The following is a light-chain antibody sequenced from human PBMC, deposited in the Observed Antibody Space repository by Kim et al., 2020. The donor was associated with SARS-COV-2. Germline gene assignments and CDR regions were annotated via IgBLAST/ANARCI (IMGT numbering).Light chain of an antibody. CDR3: CSYAGSSTSVV. J-gene: IGLJ2*01. Sequence: QSALTQPASVSGSPGQSITISCTGTSSDVGSYNLVSWYQQHPGKAPKLMIYEVSKRPSGVSNRFSGSKSGNTASLTISGPQAEDEADYYCCSYAGSSTSVVFGGGPQLTVL. CDR2: EVS. CDR1: SSDVGSYNL. V-gene: IGLV2-23*02.